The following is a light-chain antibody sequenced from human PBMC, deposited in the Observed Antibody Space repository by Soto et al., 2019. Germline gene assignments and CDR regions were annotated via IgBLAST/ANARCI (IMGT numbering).Light chain of an antibody. J-gene: IGLJ3*02. Sequence: QSVLTQPPSASGAPGQRVTLSCIGGSSNVGFNAVNWYQQHPGAAPKLLIHGNSQRPSGVPDQFSGSKSGTSASLAIIGLRAEDEAHYYCAAWDDSLRGVVFGGGTKVTVL. CDR1: SSNVGFNA. V-gene: IGLV1-47*02. CDR3: AAWDDSLRGVV. CDR2: GNS.